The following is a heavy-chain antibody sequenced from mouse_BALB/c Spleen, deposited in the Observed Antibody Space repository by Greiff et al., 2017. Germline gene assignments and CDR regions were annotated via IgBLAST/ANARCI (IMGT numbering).Heavy chain of an antibody. V-gene: IGHV5-6-4*01. CDR2: ISSGGSYT. CDR1: GFTFSSYT. Sequence: EVHLVESGGGLVKPGGSLKLSCAASGFTFSSYTMSWVRQTPEKRLAWVATISSGGSYTYYPDSVKGRFTISRDNAKNTLYLQMSSLKSEDTAMYYCTRDRDYGNDVDYWGQGTTLTVSS. D-gene: IGHD2-2*01. CDR3: TRDRDYGNDVDY. J-gene: IGHJ2*01.